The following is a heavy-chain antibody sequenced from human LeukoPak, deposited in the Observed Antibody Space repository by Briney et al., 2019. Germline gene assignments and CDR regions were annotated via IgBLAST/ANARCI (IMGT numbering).Heavy chain of an antibody. CDR3: ASSSSPILWYGES. CDR2: INPNSGGT. V-gene: IGHV1-2*02. CDR1: GYTFTGYY. Sequence: ASLKVSCKASGYTFTGYYMHWVRQAPGQGLEWMGWINPNSGGTNYAQKFHGRVTMTRDTSISTAYMELSRLRSDDTAVYYCASSSSPILWYGESWGQGTLVTVS. J-gene: IGHJ4*02. D-gene: IGHD3-10*01.